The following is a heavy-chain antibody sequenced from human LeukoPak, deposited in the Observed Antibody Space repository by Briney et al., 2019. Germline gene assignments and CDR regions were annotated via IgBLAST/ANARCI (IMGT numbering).Heavy chain of an antibody. V-gene: IGHV3-33*01. J-gene: IGHJ4*02. CDR3: ARGGIVVVPAIIRDYFDY. Sequence: GGSLRLYCAASGFTFSSYGMHWVRQAPGMGLEWVAVIWYDGSNKYYADSVKGRFTISRDNSKNTLYLQMNSLRAEDTAVYYWARGGIVVVPAIIRDYFDYWGQGTLVTVSS. CDR1: GFTFSSYG. D-gene: IGHD2-2*01. CDR2: IWYDGSNK.